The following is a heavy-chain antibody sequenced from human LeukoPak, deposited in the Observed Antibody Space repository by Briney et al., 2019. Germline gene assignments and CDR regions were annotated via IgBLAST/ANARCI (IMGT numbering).Heavy chain of an antibody. CDR3: ASDPTAIGV. Sequence: PGGSLRLSCAASGFTFSSYSMNWVRQAPGKGLEWVSYISDSSSTIYYADSVKGRFTISRDNAKNALYLQMNSLRGEDKAVYFCASDPTAIGVWGQGTLVTVSS. D-gene: IGHD3-10*01. J-gene: IGHJ4*02. V-gene: IGHV3-48*01. CDR2: ISDSSSTI. CDR1: GFTFSSYS.